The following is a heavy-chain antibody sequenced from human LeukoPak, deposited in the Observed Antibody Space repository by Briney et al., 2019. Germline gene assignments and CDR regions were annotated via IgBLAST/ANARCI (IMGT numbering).Heavy chain of an antibody. Sequence: ASVKVSCKASGYTFTSYGISWVRQAPGQGLEWMGWISAYNGNTNYAQKFQGRVTMTRDTSISTAYMELSRLRSDDTAVYYCARFNSGYDPVDYWGQGTLVTVSS. CDR1: GYTFTSYG. D-gene: IGHD5-12*01. J-gene: IGHJ4*02. CDR3: ARFNSGYDPVDY. V-gene: IGHV1-18*01. CDR2: ISAYNGNT.